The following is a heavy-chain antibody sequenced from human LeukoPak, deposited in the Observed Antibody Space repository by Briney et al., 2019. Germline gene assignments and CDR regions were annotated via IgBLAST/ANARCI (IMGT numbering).Heavy chain of an antibody. D-gene: IGHD5/OR15-5a*01. V-gene: IGHV3-23*01. CDR3: AIYDRAPACFDY. J-gene: IGHJ4*02. CDR1: GFTFSSYA. Sequence: GSLRLSCAASGFTFSSYAMSWVRPAPGKGLEWVSAISGSGGSTYYADSVKGRFTISRDNSKNTLYLQMNSLRAEDTAVYYCAIYDRAPACFDYWGQGTLVTVSS. CDR2: ISGSGGST.